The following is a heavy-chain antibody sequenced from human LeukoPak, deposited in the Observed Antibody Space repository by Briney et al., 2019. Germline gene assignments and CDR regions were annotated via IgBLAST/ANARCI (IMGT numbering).Heavy chain of an antibody. D-gene: IGHD6-13*01. J-gene: IGHJ5*02. V-gene: IGHV4-39*01. CDR2: IYSSGST. CDR1: GGSMSGGDYY. CDR3: ARVGSNNWYGWFDP. Sequence: PSETQSLTCTVSGGSMSGGDYYWAWIRQPPGKGLQWIGSIYSSGSTYYNPSLKSRVTISRDTSKNQFSLRLSSVTAADTAVYYCARVGSNNWYGWFDPWGQGTLVTVSS.